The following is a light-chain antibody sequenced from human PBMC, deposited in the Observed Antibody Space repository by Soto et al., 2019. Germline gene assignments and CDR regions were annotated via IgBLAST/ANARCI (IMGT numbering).Light chain of an antibody. CDR2: EVN. J-gene: IGLJ2*01. CDR3: SSYAGSHNLV. Sequence: QSALTQPPSASGSPGQSVTISCRGTSSDVGGYNFVSWYQQDPDRAPKLIIYEVNKRPSGVPDRFSGSKSGNTASLTVSGLQAEDEADYYCSSYAGSHNLVFGGGTKLTVL. V-gene: IGLV2-8*01. CDR1: SSDVGGYNF.